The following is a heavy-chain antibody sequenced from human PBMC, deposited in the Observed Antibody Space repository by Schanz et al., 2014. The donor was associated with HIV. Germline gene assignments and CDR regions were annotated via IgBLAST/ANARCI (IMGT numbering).Heavy chain of an antibody. CDR2: ITGSGSST. CDR1: GITFSSYA. D-gene: IGHD1-20*01. Sequence: EVQLLESGGGLVQPGGSLRLSCAASGITFSSYAMNWVRQAPGKGLEWVSSITGSGSSTYYADSVKGRFTISRGNSKNTLFLQLNSLRAEDTAVYYCARDKGDNWAGFYYYYGMDVWGQGTTVTVSS. J-gene: IGHJ6*02. V-gene: IGHV3-23*01. CDR3: ARDKGDNWAGFYYYYGMDV.